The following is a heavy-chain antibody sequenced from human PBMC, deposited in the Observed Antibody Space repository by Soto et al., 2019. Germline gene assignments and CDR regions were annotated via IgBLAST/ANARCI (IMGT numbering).Heavy chain of an antibody. J-gene: IGHJ4*02. CDR1: GGSISSRSYY. D-gene: IGHD3-22*01. V-gene: IGHV4-39*01. CDR3: ARLLYDTRGYYYFDY. Sequence: SETLSLTCSVSGGSISSRSYYWGWIRQPPGKGLEWIASIYYSGSTYYNPSLKSRVTMSVDTSKNQFSLDLRSVTAADTAVYYCARLLYDTRGYYYFDYWGQGTQVTVSS. CDR2: IYYSGST.